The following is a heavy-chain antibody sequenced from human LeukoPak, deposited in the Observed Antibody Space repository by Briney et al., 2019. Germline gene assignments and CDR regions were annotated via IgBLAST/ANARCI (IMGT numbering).Heavy chain of an antibody. D-gene: IGHD3-3*01. V-gene: IGHV4-4*02. CDR2: IYHSGST. CDR1: GGSISSSNW. J-gene: IGHJ1*01. Sequence: SGTLSLTCAVSGGSISSSNWWSWVRQPPGKGLEWIGEIYHSGSTNYNPSLKSRVTISVDKSKNQFSLKLSSVTAADTAVYYCARIGNDFWSGYYRSEYFQHCGQGTLVTVSS. CDR3: ARIGNDFWSGYYRSEYFQH.